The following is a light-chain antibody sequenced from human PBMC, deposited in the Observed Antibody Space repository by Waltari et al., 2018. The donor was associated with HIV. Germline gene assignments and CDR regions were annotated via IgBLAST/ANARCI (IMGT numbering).Light chain of an antibody. CDR1: RTVYFNSNNQNY. V-gene: IGKV4-1*01. CDR3: QQYYTIEST. Sequence: DIAMTQSPDSLPVSLGERATMNCRSSRTVYFNSNNQNYLAWYQQKPGQSPKVLIYWASTRASGVPGRFSGSGSGTDFNLTISSLQADDVAVYYCQQYYTIESTFGGGTKVEIK. J-gene: IGKJ4*01. CDR2: WAS.